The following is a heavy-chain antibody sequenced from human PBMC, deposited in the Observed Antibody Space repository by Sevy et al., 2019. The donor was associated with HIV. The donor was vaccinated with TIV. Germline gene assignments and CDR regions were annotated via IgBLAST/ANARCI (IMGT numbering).Heavy chain of an antibody. J-gene: IGHJ4*02. CDR1: GFTFAKYS. CDR2: FSFGCGRI. V-gene: IGHV3-23*01. CDR3: AREGCTQPHDY. Sequence: GGSLRLSCAASGFTFAKYSMSWVRQAPGKGLEWVSTFSFGCGRINYADSVKGRFTISRDVSKNTLFLQMNSLRAEDTAKYFCAREGCTQPHDYWGQGTLVTVSS. D-gene: IGHD2-8*01.